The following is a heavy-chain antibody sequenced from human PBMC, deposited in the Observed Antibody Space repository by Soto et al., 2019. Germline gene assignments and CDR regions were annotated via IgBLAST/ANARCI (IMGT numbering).Heavy chain of an antibody. Sequence: PSETLSLTSTVSGGSISSYYWSWIRQPPGKGLEWIGYIYYTGSTNYSPSLESRVSMSIDTSRNQFSLKLTSVTAADTAVYYCVRGSAANVYWGQGTLVTVSS. J-gene: IGHJ4*02. D-gene: IGHD2-15*01. CDR2: IYYTGST. CDR3: VRGSAANVY. CDR1: GGSISSYY. V-gene: IGHV4-59*01.